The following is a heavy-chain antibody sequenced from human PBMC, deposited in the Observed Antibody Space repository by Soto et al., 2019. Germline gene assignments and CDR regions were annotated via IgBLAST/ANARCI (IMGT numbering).Heavy chain of an antibody. CDR1: GYTFTGYY. Sequence: GASVKVSCKASGYTFTGYYMHWVRQAPGQGLEWMGWINPNSGGTNYAQKIKGWVTMTRDTSISTVYMEQSRLRSDDTAVYYCARNGGYSSSSGYYMDVWGKGTTVTVSS. J-gene: IGHJ6*03. V-gene: IGHV1-2*04. CDR2: INPNSGGT. CDR3: ARNGGYSSSSGYYMDV. D-gene: IGHD6-6*01.